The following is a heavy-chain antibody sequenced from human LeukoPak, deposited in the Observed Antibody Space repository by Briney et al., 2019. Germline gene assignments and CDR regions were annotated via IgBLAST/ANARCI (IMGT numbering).Heavy chain of an antibody. CDR3: ARVRRLDIYYFDH. V-gene: IGHV1-2*02. CDR1: GYTFTGYY. Sequence: GASVKVSCKASGYTFTGYYMHWVRQAPGQGLEWMGWINPNSGGTNYAQKFQGRVTMTRDTSTSTAYMELSRLRSDDTAVYDCARVRRLDIYYFDHWGQGTLVTVSS. D-gene: IGHD6-25*01. CDR2: INPNSGGT. J-gene: IGHJ4*02.